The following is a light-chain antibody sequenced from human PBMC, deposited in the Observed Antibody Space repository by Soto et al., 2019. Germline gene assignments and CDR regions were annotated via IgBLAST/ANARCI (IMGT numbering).Light chain of an antibody. V-gene: IGLV2-8*01. Sequence: QSALTQPPXASGSPGQSXXXSCTGTSSDVXXXXYVSWYQQHPGKAPKLMIYEVNKRPSGVPDRFSGSKSGNTASLTVSGLQAEDEADYYCSSYAGSSNVFGTGTKLTVL. CDR1: SSDVXXXXY. CDR3: SSYAGSSNV. CDR2: EVN. J-gene: IGLJ1*01.